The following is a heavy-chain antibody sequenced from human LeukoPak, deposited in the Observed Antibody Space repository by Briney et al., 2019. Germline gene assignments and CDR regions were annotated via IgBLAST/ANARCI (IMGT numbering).Heavy chain of an antibody. J-gene: IGHJ6*03. Sequence: SETLSLTCTVSGGSSSSGSYYWSWIRQPAGKGLEWIGRIYTSGSTNYNPSLKSRDTISVDTSKNQFSLKLSSVTAADTAVYYCARGVLLWFGELIVGYMDVWGKGATVTISS. CDR2: IYTSGST. CDR1: GGSSSSGSYY. CDR3: ARGVLLWFGELIVGYMDV. D-gene: IGHD3-10*01. V-gene: IGHV4-61*02.